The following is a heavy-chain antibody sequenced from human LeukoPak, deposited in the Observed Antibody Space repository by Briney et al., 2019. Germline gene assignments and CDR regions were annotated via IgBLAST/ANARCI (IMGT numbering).Heavy chain of an antibody. CDR2: INGGGDTT. J-gene: IGHJ4*02. D-gene: IGHD5-18*01. Sequence: GGSLRLSCAASGFTFVSYAMTWLRQAPGKALEGVSAINGGGDTTYYADSVKGRFTISRDKSKNTMYLQMNSLRAEDTALYYCAKALDTYGYMRFDFWGQGTLVTVSS. CDR3: AKALDTYGYMRFDF. V-gene: IGHV3-23*01. CDR1: GFTFVSYA.